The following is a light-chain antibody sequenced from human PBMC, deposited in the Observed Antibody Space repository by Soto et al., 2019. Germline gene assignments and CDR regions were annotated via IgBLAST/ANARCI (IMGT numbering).Light chain of an antibody. CDR1: QSLNNY. V-gene: IGKV1-5*01. J-gene: IGKJ5*01. CDR3: QQYYRSSIP. CDR2: DAS. Sequence: IQMTQSPSTLSASVGDRVPITCGASQSLNNYLAWYQQKPGKAPKLLIYDASTLERGVPSRFCGTGSGTEFTLTISSLQTDDFATYYCQQYYRSSIPFGQGTRVDIK.